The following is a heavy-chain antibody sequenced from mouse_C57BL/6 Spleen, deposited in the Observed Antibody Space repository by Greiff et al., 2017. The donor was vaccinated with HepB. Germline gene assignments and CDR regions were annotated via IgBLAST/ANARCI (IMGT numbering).Heavy chain of an antibody. V-gene: IGHV1-18*01. J-gene: IGHJ4*01. D-gene: IGHD1-1*01. CDR3: ARSSYPLAMDY. CDR1: GYTFTDYN. CDR2: INPNNGGT. Sequence: VQLQQSGPELVKPGASVKIPCKASGYTFTDYNMDWVKQSHGKSLEWIGDINPNNGGTIYNQKFKGKATLTVDKSSSTAYMELRSLTSEDTAVYYCARSSYPLAMDYWVKEPQSPSPQ.